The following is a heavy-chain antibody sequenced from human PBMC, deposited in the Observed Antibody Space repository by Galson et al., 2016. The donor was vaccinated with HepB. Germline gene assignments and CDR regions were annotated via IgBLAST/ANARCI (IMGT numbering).Heavy chain of an antibody. CDR1: GGSISSPGHS. Sequence: TLSLTCTVSGGSISSPGHSWHWIRHLPGQGLEWIGYINYSGSVYYNPSLKSRVTMSADTSQNQFSLKLSSVTAADPAVYYCARDNLYSDYVWGTYRRDAFGVWGRGTMVTVSS. D-gene: IGHD3-16*02. J-gene: IGHJ3*01. CDR3: ARDNLYSDYVWGTYRRDAFGV. V-gene: IGHV4-31*03. CDR2: INYSGSV.